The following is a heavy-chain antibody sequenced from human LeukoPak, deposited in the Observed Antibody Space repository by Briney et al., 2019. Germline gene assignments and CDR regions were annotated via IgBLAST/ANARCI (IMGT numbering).Heavy chain of an antibody. D-gene: IGHD3-3*01. CDR1: GGTFSSYA. CDR2: IIPIFGTA. Sequence: ASVKVSFKASGGTFSSYAISWVRQAPGQGLEWMGGIIPIFGTANYAQKFQGRVTITADESTSTAYMELSSLRSEDTAVYYCARDLLEWLLPNYYYYGMDVWGQGTTVTVSS. CDR3: ARDLLEWLLPNYYYYGMDV. J-gene: IGHJ6*02. V-gene: IGHV1-69*01.